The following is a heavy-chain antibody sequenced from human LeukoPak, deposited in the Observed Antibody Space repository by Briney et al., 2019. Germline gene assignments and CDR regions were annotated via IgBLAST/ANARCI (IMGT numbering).Heavy chain of an antibody. Sequence: SETLSLTCTVSGGSISSSSYYWGWIRQPPGKGLEWIGSIYYSGSTYYNPSLKSRVTISVDTSKNQFSLKLSSVTAADTAVYYCARLPSSGYNVLYVDYWGQGTLVTVSS. J-gene: IGHJ4*02. D-gene: IGHD5-24*01. V-gene: IGHV4-39*01. CDR3: ARLPSSGYNVLYVDY. CDR1: GGSISSSSYY. CDR2: IYYSGST.